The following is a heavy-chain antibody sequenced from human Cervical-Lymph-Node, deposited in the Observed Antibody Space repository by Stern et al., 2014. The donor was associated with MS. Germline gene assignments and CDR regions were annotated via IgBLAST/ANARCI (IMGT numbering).Heavy chain of an antibody. Sequence: QVQLVQSGAEVKKPGASMKVSCKASGYTFTGYYIYWVRQAPGQGLEWMGWINPDNGGTNYAQKFQDRVIMTRDTSVATAYRSDDTAVYYCARDSASYSLFGPGSWGQGTLVTVSS. CDR2: INPDNGGT. D-gene: IGHD3-3*01. CDR3: ARDSASYSLFGPGS. CDR1: GYTFTGYY. J-gene: IGHJ5*02. V-gene: IGHV1-2*02.